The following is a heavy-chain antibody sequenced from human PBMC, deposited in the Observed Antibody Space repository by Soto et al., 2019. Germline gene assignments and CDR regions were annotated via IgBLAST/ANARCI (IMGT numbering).Heavy chain of an antibody. J-gene: IGHJ3*02. CDR2: ISAYNGNT. Sequence: ASVKVSCKASGYTFTSYGISWVRQAPGQGLEWMGWISAYNGNTNYAQKLQGRVTMTTDTSTSTAYMELRSLGSDDTAVYYCARDRWAYYDILTGYPYDAFDIWGQGTMVTVSS. D-gene: IGHD3-9*01. V-gene: IGHV1-18*04. CDR3: ARDRWAYYDILTGYPYDAFDI. CDR1: GYTFTSYG.